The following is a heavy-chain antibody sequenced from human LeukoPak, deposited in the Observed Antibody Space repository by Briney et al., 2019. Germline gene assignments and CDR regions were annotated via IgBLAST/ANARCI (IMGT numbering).Heavy chain of an antibody. CDR1: GYSFATYW. J-gene: IGHJ4*02. V-gene: IGHV5-51*01. CDR3: ARHLGPTAGITTPFDY. D-gene: IGHD6-13*01. CDR2: IYPGDSDT. Sequence: GESLKISCKGSGYSFATYWIGWVRQMPGKGLEWMGVIYPGDSDTRYSPSFQGQVTISADTSISTAYLQWSSLKASDTAIYYCARHLGPTAGITTPFDYWGQGTLVTVSS.